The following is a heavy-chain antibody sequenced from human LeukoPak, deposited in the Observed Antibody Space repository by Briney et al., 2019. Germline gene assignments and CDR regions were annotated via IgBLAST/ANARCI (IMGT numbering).Heavy chain of an antibody. J-gene: IGHJ4*02. V-gene: IGHV3-33*01. D-gene: IGHD6-19*01. CDR3: TSSGWEHYFDY. CDR2: IWYDGSNK. Sequence: PGGSLRLSCAASGFTFSSYGMHWVRQAPGKGLEWVAVIWYDGSNKYYADSVKGRFTISRDNSKNTLYLQMNSLRAEDTAVYYCTSSGWEHYFDYWAQGPLVTVSS. CDR1: GFTFSSYG.